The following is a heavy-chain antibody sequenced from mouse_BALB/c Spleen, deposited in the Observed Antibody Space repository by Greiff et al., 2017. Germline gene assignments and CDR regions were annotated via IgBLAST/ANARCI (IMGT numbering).Heavy chain of an antibody. J-gene: IGHJ4*01. CDR2: ISSGGSYT. Sequence: EVNLVESGGDLVKPGGSLKLSCAASGFTFSSYGMSWVRQTPDKRLEWVATISSGGSYTYYPDSVKGRFTISRDNAKNTLYLQMSSLKSEDTAMYYCASPYYRYDGYAMDYWGQGTSVTVSS. D-gene: IGHD2-14*01. V-gene: IGHV5-6*01. CDR3: ASPYYRYDGYAMDY. CDR1: GFTFSSYG.